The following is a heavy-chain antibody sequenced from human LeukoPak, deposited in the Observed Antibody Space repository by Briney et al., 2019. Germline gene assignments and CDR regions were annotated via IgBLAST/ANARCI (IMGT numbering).Heavy chain of an antibody. V-gene: IGHV3-30*01. Sequence: PGRSLRLSCAASGFTFSSYAMHWVRQAPGKGLEWVAVISYDGSNKYYADSVKGRFTIPRDNSKNTLYLQMNSLRAEDTAVYYCARDRSSRYSSSGWFDPWGQGTLVTVSS. J-gene: IGHJ5*02. CDR1: GFTFSSYA. CDR3: ARDRSSRYSSSGWFDP. CDR2: ISYDGSNK. D-gene: IGHD6-6*01.